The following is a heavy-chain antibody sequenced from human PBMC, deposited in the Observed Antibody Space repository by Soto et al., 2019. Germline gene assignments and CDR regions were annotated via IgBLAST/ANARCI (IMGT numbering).Heavy chain of an antibody. CDR3: ARIPRYSFPTSDDLDC. V-gene: IGHV1-69*15. Sequence: QVQLVQSGAEVRKPGSSVQVSCKASGGTFYTYTFSWVRQAPGQGLEWMGSITPIYPTTNYAEKFQGRLTVTADGSTNTAYMELNSLTSDDTAVYYCARIPRYSFPTSDDLDCWGQGTLVTVSS. CDR2: ITPIYPTT. CDR1: GGTFYTYT. J-gene: IGHJ4*02. D-gene: IGHD5-18*01.